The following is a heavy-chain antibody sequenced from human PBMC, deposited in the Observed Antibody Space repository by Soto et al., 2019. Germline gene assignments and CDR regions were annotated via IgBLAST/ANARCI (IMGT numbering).Heavy chain of an antibody. CDR1: GYTFTSYG. V-gene: IGHV1-18*01. Sequence: GASVKVSCKASGYTFTSYGISWVRQAPGQGLEWMGWISAYNGNTNYAQKLQGRVTMTTDTSTSTAHMELRSLRSDDTAVYYCARTRRGYSYGQLYYYYGMDVWGQGTTVTVSS. J-gene: IGHJ6*02. D-gene: IGHD5-18*01. CDR2: ISAYNGNT. CDR3: ARTRRGYSYGQLYYYYGMDV.